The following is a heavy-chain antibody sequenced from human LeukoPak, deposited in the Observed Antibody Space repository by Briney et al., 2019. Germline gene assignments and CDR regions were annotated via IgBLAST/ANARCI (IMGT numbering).Heavy chain of an antibody. CDR2: IYSSEST. V-gene: IGHV4-30-4*08. D-gene: IGHD2-2*01. J-gene: IGHJ5*02. CDR3: ARATLDCSRTSCYGIGDWFDP. CDR1: GGSISRGAYY. Sequence: PSQTLSLTCTVSGGSISRGAYYWSWIRQPPGKGLEWIGYIYSSESTYYNPSLKSRVTISVDTSKNQFSLKLSSVTAADTAVYYCARATLDCSRTSCYGIGDWFDPWGQGTLVTVSS.